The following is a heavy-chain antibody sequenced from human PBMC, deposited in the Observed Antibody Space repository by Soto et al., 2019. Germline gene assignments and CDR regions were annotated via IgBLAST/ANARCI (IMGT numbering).Heavy chain of an antibody. CDR2: INTLSGDT. J-gene: IGHJ4*02. Sequence: QVQLVQSGAEVKKPGASVKVSCKASGYTFSGYYMHWGRQAPGQGLEWMGWINTLSGDTSFPQKFPGRLAMTRDTSIDTAFMEVSRLTSDDTAIYYCARSLLNVILPLAYWGQGTLVSVSS. CDR3: ARSLLNVILPLAY. D-gene: IGHD3-3*02. CDR1: GYTFSGYY. V-gene: IGHV1-2*02.